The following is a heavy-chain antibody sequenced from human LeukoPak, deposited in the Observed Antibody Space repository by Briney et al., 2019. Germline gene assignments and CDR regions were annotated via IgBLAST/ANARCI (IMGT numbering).Heavy chain of an antibody. Sequence: PGGSLRLSCAASGFTFDDYAMHWVRQAPGKGLEWVSRISWDGDSTYYADSVKGRFTISRDNSKNSLYLQMSSLRAEDTALYYCAKDRVAGRNYYFYYYGMDVWGQGTTVTVSS. CDR1: GFTFDDYA. CDR2: ISWDGDST. D-gene: IGHD1-7*01. V-gene: IGHV3-43D*03. J-gene: IGHJ6*02. CDR3: AKDRVAGRNYYFYYYGMDV.